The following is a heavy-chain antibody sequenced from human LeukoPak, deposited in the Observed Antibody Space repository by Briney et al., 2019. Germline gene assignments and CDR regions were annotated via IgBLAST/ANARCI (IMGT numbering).Heavy chain of an antibody. D-gene: IGHD1-26*01. CDR2: IKQDGSEK. CDR3: ARDQISSGSYSGFDY. CDR1: GFTFSSYW. Sequence: GGSLRLSCAASGFTFSSYWMSWVRQAPGKGLEWLANIKQDGSEKYYVDSVKGRFTISRDNAKNSLYLQMNSLRAEDTAVYYCARDQISSGSYSGFDYWGQGTLVTVSS. J-gene: IGHJ4*02. V-gene: IGHV3-7*01.